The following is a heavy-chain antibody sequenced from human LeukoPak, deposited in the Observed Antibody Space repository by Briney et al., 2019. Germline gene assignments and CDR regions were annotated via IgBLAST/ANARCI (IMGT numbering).Heavy chain of an antibody. CDR1: GGSISSGSYY. V-gene: IGHV4-61*02. CDR2: IYTSGST. J-gene: IGHJ6*03. D-gene: IGHD2-15*01. CDR3: ARGIVVAEIYYYYYMDV. Sequence: SETLSLTCTVSGGSISSGSYYWSWIRQPAGKGLEWIGRIYTSGSTNYNPSLKSRVTISVDTSKNQFSLKLSSVTAADTAVYYCARGIVVAEIYYYYYMDVWGKGTTVTVSS.